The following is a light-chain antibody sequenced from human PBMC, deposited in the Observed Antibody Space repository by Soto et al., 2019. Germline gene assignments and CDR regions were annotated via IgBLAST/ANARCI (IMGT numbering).Light chain of an antibody. CDR3: QQYGSSPGGT. Sequence: EIVLTQSPGTLSLSPGERATLSCRASQSVSSSYLAWYQQKPGQAPRLLIYGASSRATGIPDRFSGSGSGTDFTLTMSRLETEDFAVYYCQQYGSSPGGTFGQGTKVEIK. CDR1: QSVSSSY. V-gene: IGKV3-20*01. J-gene: IGKJ1*01. CDR2: GAS.